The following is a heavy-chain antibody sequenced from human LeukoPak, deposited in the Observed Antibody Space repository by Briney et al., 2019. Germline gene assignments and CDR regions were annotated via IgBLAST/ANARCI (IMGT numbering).Heavy chain of an antibody. CDR2: LSRGGSTT. J-gene: IGHJ4*02. CDR3: AKEQRIRHCSEGVCTEGYYFDY. Sequence: GGSLTLSCTVTGFNFNMFAIHWVRQAPGQGLEWVSGLSRGGSTTNYADSLKGRFTVSRDRSTNTVFLQMNSLRPEDTALYYCAKEQRIRHCSEGVCTEGYYFDYWGQGTLVTVSS. V-gene: IGHV3-23*01. D-gene: IGHD2-8*01. CDR1: GFNFNMFA.